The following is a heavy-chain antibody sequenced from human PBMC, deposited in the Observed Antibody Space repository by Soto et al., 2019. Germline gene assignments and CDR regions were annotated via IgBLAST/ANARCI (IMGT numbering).Heavy chain of an antibody. CDR2: IYWDDDK. CDR3: AHSAWFGELL. V-gene: IGHV2-5*02. J-gene: IGHJ4*02. CDR1: GFSLSTTGVG. Sequence: QITLKESGPPLVKPTQTLTLTCTFSGFSLSTTGVGVGWIRQPPGKALEWLGIIYWDDDKRYSPSLKSRLTITKDTSKNHVVLSMTDMDPVDTATYYCAHSAWFGELLWGQGTLVTVSS. D-gene: IGHD3-10*01.